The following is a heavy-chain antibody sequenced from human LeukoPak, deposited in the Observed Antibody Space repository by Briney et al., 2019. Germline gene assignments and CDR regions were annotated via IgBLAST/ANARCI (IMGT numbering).Heavy chain of an antibody. CDR1: GYTFTSYD. V-gene: IGHV1-8*01. J-gene: IGHJ5*02. CDR2: MNPNSGNT. CDR3: AVITIFGVVTPGDWLDP. Sequence: ASVKVSCKASGYTFTSYDINWVRQATGQGLEWMGWMNPNSGNTGYAQKFQGRVTMTRDTSISTAYMELSRLRSDDTAVYYCAVITIFGVVTPGDWLDPWGQGTLVTVSS. D-gene: IGHD3-3*01.